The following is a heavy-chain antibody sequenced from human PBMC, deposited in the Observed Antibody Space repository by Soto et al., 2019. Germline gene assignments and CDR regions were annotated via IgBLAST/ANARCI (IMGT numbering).Heavy chain of an antibody. CDR3: ARDLAGSLDY. Sequence: SENLSLSCTVSNGSVSFYYWSWIRQPAGKGLEWIGRIYTGGSTNYNPSLKSRGTMSMDTSKNQFALKLGSLTAADTAVYHCARDLAGSLDYWGQRTLVTV. CDR2: IYTGGST. V-gene: IGHV4-4*07. J-gene: IGHJ4*02. CDR1: NGSVSFYY.